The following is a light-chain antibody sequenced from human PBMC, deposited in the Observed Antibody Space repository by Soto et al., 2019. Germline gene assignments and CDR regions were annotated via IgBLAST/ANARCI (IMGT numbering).Light chain of an antibody. CDR2: AAS. J-gene: IGKJ2*01. V-gene: IGKV1-39*01. Sequence: DIQMTQSPSSLSASVGDRVTITCRASQSISSYLNWYQQKPGKAPKLLIYAASTLQGGVPSRFSGSGSGTDFTLTISCLQPEDFATYYCQQSYSTPYTFGQGAKLEI. CDR1: QSISSY. CDR3: QQSYSTPYT.